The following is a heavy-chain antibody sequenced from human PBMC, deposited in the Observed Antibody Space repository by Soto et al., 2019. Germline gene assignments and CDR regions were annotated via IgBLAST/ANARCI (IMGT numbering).Heavy chain of an antibody. CDR3: AKNGLDNSPSAIDS. CDR1: GFTFRNNV. Sequence: GGSLRLSCAASGFTFRNNVLSWVRQAPGKGLDWVSGITGSGRDTYYADSVKGRFTISRDNSKKMVFLQMNSLRAEDTALYYCAKNGLDNSPSAIDSWGPGTLVTVSS. CDR2: ITGSGRDT. V-gene: IGHV3-23*01. D-gene: IGHD2-8*01. J-gene: IGHJ4*02.